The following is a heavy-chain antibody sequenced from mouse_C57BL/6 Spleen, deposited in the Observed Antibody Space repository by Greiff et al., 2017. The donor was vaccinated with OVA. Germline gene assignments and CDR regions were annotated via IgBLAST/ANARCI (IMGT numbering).Heavy chain of an antibody. J-gene: IGHJ4*01. CDR1: GYTFTSYG. CDR2: IYPRSGNT. V-gene: IGHV1-81*01. Sequence: QVQLQQSGAELARPGASVKLSCTASGYTFTSYGISWVKQRTGQGLEWIGEIYPRSGNTYYTEKFKGKATLTADKSSSTAYMELRSLTSEDSAVYFCAREGRQLRLPMDYWGQGTSVTVSS. D-gene: IGHD3-2*02. CDR3: AREGRQLRLPMDY.